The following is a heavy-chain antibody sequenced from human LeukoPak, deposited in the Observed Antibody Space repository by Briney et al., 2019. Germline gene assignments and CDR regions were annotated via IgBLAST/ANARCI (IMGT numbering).Heavy chain of an antibody. Sequence: SETLSLTCTVSGGSFSSYYWSWIRQPPGKGLEWIGNIYYSGSTNYNPSLKSRVTISVDTSKNQFSLKLSSVTAADTAVYYCARQITPTVAGDIYYYYYGMDVWGQGTTVTVSS. D-gene: IGHD6-19*01. CDR2: IYYSGST. J-gene: IGHJ6*02. CDR1: GGSFSSYY. V-gene: IGHV4-59*08. CDR3: ARQITPTVAGDIYYYYYGMDV.